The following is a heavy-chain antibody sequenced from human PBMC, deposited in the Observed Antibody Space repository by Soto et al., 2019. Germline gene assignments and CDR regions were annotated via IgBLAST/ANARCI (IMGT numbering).Heavy chain of an antibody. CDR2: ISGSGGST. Sequence: EVQLLESGGGLVQPGGSLRLSCAASGFTFSSYAMSWVRQAPGKGLEWVSAISGSGGSTYYADSVKGRFTISRDNSKNKLNLQMNSQRAEDTVVYYCANHGFSSTSCDPPVAFDIWGQGTMVTVSS. CDR1: GFTFSSYA. D-gene: IGHD2-2*01. V-gene: IGHV3-23*01. J-gene: IGHJ3*02. CDR3: ANHGFSSTSCDPPVAFDI.